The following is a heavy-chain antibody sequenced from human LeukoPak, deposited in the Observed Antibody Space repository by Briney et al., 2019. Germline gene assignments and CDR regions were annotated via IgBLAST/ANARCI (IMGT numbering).Heavy chain of an antibody. CDR3: ARRQPWLQLEDY. CDR2: IYYSGST. D-gene: IGHD5-24*01. J-gene: IGHJ4*02. Sequence: SETLSFTCTVSGGSISSYYWSWIRQPPGKGLEWIGYIYYSGSTNYNPSLKSRVTISVDTSKNQFSLKLSSVTAADTAVYYCARRQPWLQLEDYWGRGTLVTVSS. V-gene: IGHV4-59*08. CDR1: GGSISSYY.